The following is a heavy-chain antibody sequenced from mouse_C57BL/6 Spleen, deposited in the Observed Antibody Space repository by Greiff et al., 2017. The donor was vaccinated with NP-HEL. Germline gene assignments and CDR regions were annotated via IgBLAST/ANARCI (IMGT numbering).Heavy chain of an antibody. CDR2: IYPGSGST. V-gene: IGHV1-55*01. CDR3: AREDIVTTYYYAMDY. D-gene: IGHD2-5*01. Sequence: QVQLQQSGAELVKPGASVKMSCKASGYTFTSYWITWVKQRPGQGLEWIGDIYPGSGSTNYNEKFKSKATLTVDTSSSTAYMQLSSLTSEDSAVYYCAREDIVTTYYYAMDYWGQGTSVTVSS. J-gene: IGHJ4*01. CDR1: GYTFTSYW.